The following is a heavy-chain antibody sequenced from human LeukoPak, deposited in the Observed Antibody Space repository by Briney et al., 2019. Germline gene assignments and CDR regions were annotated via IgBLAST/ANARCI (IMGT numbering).Heavy chain of an antibody. Sequence: GRSLRLSCVGSGFAFHNYAMHWVRRPPGKGLEWVSAINWNSDTKAYADSVKGRFTISRDRAGNSLYLQMDSLRPEDTALYYCAKDTGGNGAYFYAMDVWGQGTSVTVSS. J-gene: IGHJ6*02. V-gene: IGHV3-9*01. CDR2: INWNSDTK. D-gene: IGHD4-23*01. CDR3: AKDTGGNGAYFYAMDV. CDR1: GFAFHNYA.